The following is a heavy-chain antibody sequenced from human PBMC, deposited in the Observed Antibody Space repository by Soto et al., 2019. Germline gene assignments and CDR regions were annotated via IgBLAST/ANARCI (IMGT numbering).Heavy chain of an antibody. D-gene: IGHD4-4*01. CDR2: IDPGGSDT. CDR3: ARVGHDYSNSGMDV. Sequence: GESLKISCTTSGYSFTTYWTNWVRQMPGKGLEWMGKIDPGGSDTTYSPSFQGHVTISLDESITAAYLQWSSLKASDTAMYYCARVGHDYSNSGMDVWGQGTTVTVSS. V-gene: IGHV5-10-1*01. CDR1: GYSFTTYW. J-gene: IGHJ6*02.